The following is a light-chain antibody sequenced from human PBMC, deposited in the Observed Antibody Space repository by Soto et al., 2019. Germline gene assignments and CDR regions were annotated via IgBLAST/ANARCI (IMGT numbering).Light chain of an antibody. CDR3: AVWDDSLNGFFA. V-gene: IGLV1-44*01. Sequence: QSALTQAPSASGTPGQRVTISCSGSSSNIVSNAVSWYQQLPGTAPKLLIYDNNRRPSGVPDRFSASKSGTSASLAISGLRSEDEADYYCAVWDDSLNGFFAFGTGTKVTVL. J-gene: IGLJ1*01. CDR1: SSNIVSNA. CDR2: DNN.